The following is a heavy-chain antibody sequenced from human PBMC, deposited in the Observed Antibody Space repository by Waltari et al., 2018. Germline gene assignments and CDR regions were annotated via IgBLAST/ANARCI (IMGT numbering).Heavy chain of an antibody. J-gene: IGHJ6*02. CDR3: ARPRSAYYYYGMDV. CDR1: GVSTTYAGHY. Sequence: QVQQQESGPGLVKPSQTLSLTCTVSGVSTTYAGHYWTWIRQRPGQGLEWIGYVYRSGSTYYNPSLKSRVTISLDTSRNHFSLTLTSVTAADTALYYCARPRSAYYYYGMDVWGQGTTVTVSS. CDR2: VYRSGST. D-gene: IGHD3-3*01. V-gene: IGHV4-30-4*08.